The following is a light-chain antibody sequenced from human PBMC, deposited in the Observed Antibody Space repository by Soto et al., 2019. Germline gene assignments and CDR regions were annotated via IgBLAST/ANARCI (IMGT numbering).Light chain of an antibody. V-gene: IGKV3-20*01. CDR2: GAS. CDR1: RSVSGNY. J-gene: IGKJ1*01. CDR3: QQYGSSPQT. Sequence: EIVLTQSPGTLSLSPGERATLSCRASRSVSGNYLAWYQQKPGQAPRLLIYGASSRAPGIPDRFSGSGSGTDFTLTISRLEPEDFAVYSCQQYGSSPQTFGQGTKVEIK.